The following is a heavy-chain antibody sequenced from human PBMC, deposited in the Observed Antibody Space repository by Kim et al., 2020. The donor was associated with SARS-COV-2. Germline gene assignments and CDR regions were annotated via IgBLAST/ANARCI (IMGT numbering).Heavy chain of an antibody. J-gene: IGHJ6*02. CDR2: ISYDGSNK. V-gene: IGHV3-30-3*01. Sequence: GGSLRLSCAASGFTFSSYAMHWVRQAPGKGLEWVAVISYDGSNKYYADSVKGRFTISRDNSKNTLYLQMNSLRAEDTAVYYCARDGSSSSTLYYYYYGMDVWGQGTTVTVSS. CDR3: ARDGSSSSTLYYYYYGMDV. CDR1: GFTFSSYA. D-gene: IGHD6-6*01.